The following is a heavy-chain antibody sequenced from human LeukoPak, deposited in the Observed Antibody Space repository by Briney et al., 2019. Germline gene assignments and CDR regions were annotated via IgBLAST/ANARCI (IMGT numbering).Heavy chain of an antibody. D-gene: IGHD5-18*01. V-gene: IGHV3-30-3*01. CDR3: ARGGYSYGSPRDY. CDR1: GFTFSSYA. Sequence: GRSLRLSCAASGFTFSSYAMHWVRQAPGKGLEWVAVISYDGSNKHYADSVKGRFTISRDNSKNTLYLQMNSLRAEDTAVYYCARGGYSYGSPRDYWGQGTLVTVSS. CDR2: ISYDGSNK. J-gene: IGHJ4*02.